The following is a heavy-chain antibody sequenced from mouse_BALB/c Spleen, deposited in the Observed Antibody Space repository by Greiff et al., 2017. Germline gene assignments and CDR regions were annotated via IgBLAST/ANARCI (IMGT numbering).Heavy chain of an antibody. CDR2: IYPYNGGT. CDR1: GYTFTDYN. CDR3: ARENGGYAMGY. Sequence: VQLQQSGPELVKPGASVKISCKASGYTFTDYNMHWVKQSHGKSLEWIGYIYPYNGGTGYNQKFKSKATLTVDNSSSTAYMELRSLTSEDSAVYYCARENGGYAMGYRGQGTSVTVSS. V-gene: IGHV1S29*02. J-gene: IGHJ4*01.